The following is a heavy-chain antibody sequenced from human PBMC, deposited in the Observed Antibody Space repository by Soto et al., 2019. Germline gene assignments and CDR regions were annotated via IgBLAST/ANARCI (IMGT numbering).Heavy chain of an antibody. CDR2: ISGSGGST. Sequence: EVQLLESGGGLVQPGGSLRLSCAASGFTFSSYAMSWVRQAPGKGLEWVSAISGSGGSTYYGDSVKGRFTISRDNSTHTLYLQMNSLRAEATAVYSCAKVRQQQLVGPGYAYWGQGTLVIVS. CDR1: GFTFSSYA. V-gene: IGHV3-23*01. J-gene: IGHJ4*02. CDR3: AKVRQQQLVGPGYAY. D-gene: IGHD6-13*01.